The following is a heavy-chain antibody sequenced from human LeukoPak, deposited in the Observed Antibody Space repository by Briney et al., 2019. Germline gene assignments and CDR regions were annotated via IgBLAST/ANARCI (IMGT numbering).Heavy chain of an antibody. CDR3: GMSGDRVPLQDDVFDV. J-gene: IGHJ3*01. CDR2: IYPGDSGR. V-gene: IGHV5-51*01. D-gene: IGHD1-26*01. Sequence: AGESLKISCKVSGYSFTSYCIGWVRQMPGKGLEWMGIIYPGDSGRTYSPSFQGQVTISVDKSINTAYLQWSSLQASDTAMYYCGMSGDRVPLQDDVFDVWGQGTMVTVST. CDR1: GYSFTSYC.